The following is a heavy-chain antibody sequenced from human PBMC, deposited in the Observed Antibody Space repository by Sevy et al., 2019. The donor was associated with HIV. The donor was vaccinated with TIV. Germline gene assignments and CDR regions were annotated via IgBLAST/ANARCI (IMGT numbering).Heavy chain of an antibody. Sequence: GGSLRLSCEASGFTFSTYEMNWVRQAPGKGLDWVSYISSRGTTIKYADAVKGRFTISRNNAKNSLYMKMNSLRAEDTAVYYCARVDANYDKGFDPWGQGTLVTVSS. V-gene: IGHV3-48*03. J-gene: IGHJ5*02. CDR3: ARVDANYDKGFDP. CDR1: GFTFSTYE. CDR2: ISSRGTTI. D-gene: IGHD3-22*01.